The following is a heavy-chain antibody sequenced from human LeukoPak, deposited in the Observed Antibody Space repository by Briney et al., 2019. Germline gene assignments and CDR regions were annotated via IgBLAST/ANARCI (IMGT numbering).Heavy chain of an antibody. CDR2: IKSNSDTI. V-gene: IGHV3-48*01. D-gene: IGHD2-2*01. CDR1: GFAFSIYS. Sequence: GGSLRLSCAASGFAFSIYSMDWVLQAPGKGLEWVAYIKSNSDTIYYADSVKGRFTISRDNAKNSLYLQMNSLRAEDTAVYYCARERGYCSGTTCYGFDYWGQGTLVTVSS. CDR3: ARERGYCSGTTCYGFDY. J-gene: IGHJ4*02.